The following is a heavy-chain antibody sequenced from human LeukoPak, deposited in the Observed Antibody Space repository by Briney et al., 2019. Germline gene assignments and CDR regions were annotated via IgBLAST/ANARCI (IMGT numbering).Heavy chain of an antibody. CDR2: ISGSGGST. Sequence: GGSLRLSCAASGFTFSSYAMSWVRQAPGKGLEWVSAISGSGGSTYYADSVKGRFTISRDNSKNTLYLQMNSLRAEDTAVYYCAKELYYDSSGYYEDAFDIWGQGTMVTVSS. CDR3: AKELYYDSSGYYEDAFDI. D-gene: IGHD3-22*01. CDR1: GFTFSSYA. J-gene: IGHJ3*02. V-gene: IGHV3-23*01.